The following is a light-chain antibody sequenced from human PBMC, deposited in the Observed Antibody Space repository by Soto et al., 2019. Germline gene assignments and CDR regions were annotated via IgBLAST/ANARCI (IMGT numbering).Light chain of an antibody. V-gene: IGKV3-15*01. CDR3: QQYNNWPPDT. CDR2: GAP. CDR1: QSVNNN. Sequence: EIILTQSPASLSVSPGERATLSCRASQSVNNNLAWYQQKRGQAPRLLIYGAPTRATGIPGRFRGSGSGTEFTLTITSLQSEDFAVYFCQQYNNWPPDTFGQGTKLEIK. J-gene: IGKJ2*01.